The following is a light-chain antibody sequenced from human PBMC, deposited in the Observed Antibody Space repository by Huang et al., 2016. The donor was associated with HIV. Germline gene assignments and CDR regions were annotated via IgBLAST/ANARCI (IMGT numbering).Light chain of an antibody. CDR3: QQRSNWPPEGT. CDR2: DAS. CDR1: QSISSY. J-gene: IGKJ1*01. Sequence: EIVLTQSPATLSLSPGERATLSCRASQSISSYLAWYQQKPGQAPRILIYDASNRATGVPARFSGSGSGTDFTLTISSLEPEDFAVYYCQQRSNWPPEGTFGQGTKVEIK. V-gene: IGKV3-11*01.